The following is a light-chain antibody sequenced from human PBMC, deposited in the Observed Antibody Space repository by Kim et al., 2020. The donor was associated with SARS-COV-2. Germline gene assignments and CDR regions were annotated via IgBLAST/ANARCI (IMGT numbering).Light chain of an antibody. J-gene: IGLJ3*02. CDR1: SSDVGGYNY. Sequence: GHAITRACTGTSSDVGGYNYVSWYQQHPGNAPKLMVYDVSQRPSGVSNRFSGSKSGNTASLTISGLQAEDEADYYCSSYTSSSTWVFGGGTQLTVL. CDR2: DVS. CDR3: SSYTSSSTWV. V-gene: IGLV2-14*04.